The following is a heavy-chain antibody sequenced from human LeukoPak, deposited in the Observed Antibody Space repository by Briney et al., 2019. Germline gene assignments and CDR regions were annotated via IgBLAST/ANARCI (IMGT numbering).Heavy chain of an antibody. CDR2: IYYSGST. Sequence: PSETLSLTCTVSGGSISSYYWSWIRQPPGKGLEWIGYIYYSGSTNYNPSLKSRVTISLDKSKSQIFLKMTSVSAADTAVYYCARECGGGTCPWGQGTLVSVSS. V-gene: IGHV4-59*12. D-gene: IGHD2-15*01. CDR1: GGSISSYY. J-gene: IGHJ5*02. CDR3: ARECGGGTCP.